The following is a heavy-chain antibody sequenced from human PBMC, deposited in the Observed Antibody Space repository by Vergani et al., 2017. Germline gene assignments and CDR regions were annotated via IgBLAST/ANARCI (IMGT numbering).Heavy chain of an antibody. J-gene: IGHJ4*02. CDR3: ARHVPMYYYESSEGYFDY. D-gene: IGHD3-22*01. CDR1: GFTFSSYA. CDR2: IYYSGST. Sequence: VQLLESGGGLVQPGGSLRLSCAASGFTFSSYAMSWIRQPPGKGLAWIGSIYYSGSTYYNPSLKSRVTISLDTSKNQFSLKLSSVTAADTAVYYCARHVPMYYYESSEGYFDYWGQGTLVTVSS. V-gene: IGHV4-39*01.